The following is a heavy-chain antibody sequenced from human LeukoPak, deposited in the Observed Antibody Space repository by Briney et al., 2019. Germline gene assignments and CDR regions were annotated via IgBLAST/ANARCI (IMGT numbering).Heavy chain of an antibody. V-gene: IGHV3-9*01. CDR2: INWNSGSI. CDR1: GFTFDDYA. J-gene: IGHJ4*02. Sequence: PGGSLRLSCAASGFTFDDYAMHWVRRAPGKGPEWVAGINWNSGSIGYADFVKGRFTISRDNAKNYLYLQLNSLRAEDTALYYCAKDKEDSRGYYYVFDFWGQGTLVTVSS. D-gene: IGHD3-22*01. CDR3: AKDKEDSRGYYYVFDF.